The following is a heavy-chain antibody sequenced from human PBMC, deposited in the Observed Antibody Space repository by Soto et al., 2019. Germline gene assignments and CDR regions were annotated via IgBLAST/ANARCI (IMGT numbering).Heavy chain of an antibody. V-gene: IGHV3-53*01. CDR2: IYTGGTT. Sequence: QVVESGGGFIQPGGSLTLSCAASGFTVSTNYMTWVRQAPGKGLEWVSVIYTGGTTYYADFVKGRFTLSRDNSKNTVYLQMNSLRVEDTAVYYCARVLPNPDTLLVPAVAYFASGGQGTLVTVTS. J-gene: IGHJ4*02. CDR3: ARVLPNPDTLLVPAVAYFAS. CDR1: GFTVSTNY. D-gene: IGHD2-2*01.